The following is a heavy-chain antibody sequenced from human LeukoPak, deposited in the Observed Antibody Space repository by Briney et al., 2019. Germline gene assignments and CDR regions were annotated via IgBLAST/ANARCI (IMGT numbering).Heavy chain of an antibody. Sequence: GGSLRLSCAASGFTFSSHGMHWVRQAPGKGLEWVAVISYDGSNKYYADSVKGRFTISRDHSKSTLYLQMNSLRAEDTAVYYCARDWEDYVLDYWGQGTLVTVSS. CDR3: ARDWEDYVLDY. V-gene: IGHV3-30*03. CDR1: GFTFSSHG. J-gene: IGHJ4*02. CDR2: ISYDGSNK. D-gene: IGHD4-17*01.